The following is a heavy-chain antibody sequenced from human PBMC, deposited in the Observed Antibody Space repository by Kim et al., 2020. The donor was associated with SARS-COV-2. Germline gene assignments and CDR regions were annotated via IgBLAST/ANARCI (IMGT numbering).Heavy chain of an antibody. V-gene: IGHV4-34*01. CDR1: GGSFSGYY. J-gene: IGHJ4*02. Sequence: SETLSLTCAVYGGSFSGYYWSWIRQPPGKGLEWIGEINHSGSTNYNPSLKSRVTISVDTSKNQFSLKLSSVTAADTAVYYCARGQSSGSYYDYFDYWGQG. D-gene: IGHD3-10*01. CDR3: ARGQSSGSYYDYFDY. CDR2: INHSGST.